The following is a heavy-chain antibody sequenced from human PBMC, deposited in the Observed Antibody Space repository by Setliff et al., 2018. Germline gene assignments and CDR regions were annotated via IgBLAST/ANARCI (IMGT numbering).Heavy chain of an antibody. CDR1: GFTFSSYG. CDR2: LWYDGSNK. Sequence: GGSLRLSCAASGFTFSSYGMYWVRQAPGKGLEWVAVLWYDGSNKNYADSVKDRFTISRDNSKNTLYLQMNSLRAEDTAVYYCSTGSIVGATAAEYFQHWGQGTLVTVSS. V-gene: IGHV3-33*08. J-gene: IGHJ1*01. CDR3: STGSIVGATAAEYFQH. D-gene: IGHD1-26*01.